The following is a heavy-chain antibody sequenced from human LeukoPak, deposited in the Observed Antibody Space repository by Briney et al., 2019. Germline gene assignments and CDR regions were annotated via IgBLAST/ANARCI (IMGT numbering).Heavy chain of an antibody. J-gene: IGHJ5*02. CDR1: GGTFSSYA. D-gene: IGHD3-10*01. CDR2: IIPILGIA. Sequence: SVKVSCKASGGTFSSYAISWVRQAPGQGLEWMGRIIPILGIANYAQKFQGRVTITADKSTSTAYMELSSLRSEDTAVYYCARASGSYYNWFDPWGQGTLVTVSS. CDR3: ARASGSYYNWFDP. V-gene: IGHV1-69*04.